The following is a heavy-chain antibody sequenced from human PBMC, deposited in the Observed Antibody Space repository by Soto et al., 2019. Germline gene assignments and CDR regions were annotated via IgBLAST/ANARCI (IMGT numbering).Heavy chain of an antibody. D-gene: IGHD3-3*01. Sequence: PSETLSLTCTVSGGSISSYYWSWIRQPPGKGLEWIGYIYYSGSTNYNPSLKSRVTISVDTSKNQFSLKLSSVTAADTAVYYCARGADYDFWSGYYTPPPYYMDVWGKGTTVTVS. CDR3: ARGADYDFWSGYYTPPPYYMDV. CDR1: GGSISSYY. CDR2: IYYSGST. J-gene: IGHJ6*03. V-gene: IGHV4-59*01.